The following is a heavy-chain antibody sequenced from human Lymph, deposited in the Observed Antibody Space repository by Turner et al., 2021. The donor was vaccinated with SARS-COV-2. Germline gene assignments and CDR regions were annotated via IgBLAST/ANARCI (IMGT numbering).Heavy chain of an antibody. CDR2: IIPILAIA. CDR3: ARDSPYCSSTSCYDT. D-gene: IGHD2-2*01. CDR1: GGNFSSYA. J-gene: IGHJ5*02. Sequence: QVQRVHAGAEVKKPGSSVKVSCQASGGNFSSYAITWVRQAPVQGLGWMGGIIPILAIANYAQKFKGSVTITADKSTSTAYMELSSLRSEDTAVYYCARDSPYCSSTSCYDTWGQGTLVTVSS. V-gene: IGHV1-69*10.